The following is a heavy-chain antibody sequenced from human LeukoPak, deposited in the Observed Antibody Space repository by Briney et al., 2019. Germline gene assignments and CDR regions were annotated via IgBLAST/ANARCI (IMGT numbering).Heavy chain of an antibody. CDR1: GFTFSGSA. J-gene: IGHJ6*04. D-gene: IGHD6-13*01. Sequence: GGSLRLSCAASGFTFSGSAMHWVRQASGKGLEWVGRIRSKANSYATAYAASVKGRFTISRDDSKNTAYLQMNSLKAEDTAVYYCTVLETGYSSSGDVWGKGTTVTVFS. V-gene: IGHV3-73*01. CDR3: TVLETGYSSSGDV. CDR2: IRSKANSYAT.